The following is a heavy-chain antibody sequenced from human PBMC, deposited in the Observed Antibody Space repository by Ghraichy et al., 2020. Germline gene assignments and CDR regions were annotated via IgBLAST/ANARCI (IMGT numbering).Heavy chain of an antibody. CDR2: ISSSGSTI. D-gene: IGHD3-10*01. CDR1: GFTFSSYE. CDR3: ARERGHTMVRGVLDY. J-gene: IGHJ4*02. Sequence: GGSLRLSCAASGFTFSSYEMNWVRQAPGKGLEWVSYISSSGSTIYYADSVKGRFTISRDNAKNSLYLQMNSLRAEDTAVYYCARERGHTMVRGVLDYWGQGTLVTVSS. V-gene: IGHV3-48*03.